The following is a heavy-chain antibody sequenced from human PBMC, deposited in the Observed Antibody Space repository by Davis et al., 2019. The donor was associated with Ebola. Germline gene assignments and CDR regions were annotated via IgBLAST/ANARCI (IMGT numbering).Heavy chain of an antibody. CDR3: ARDSSGWNWFDP. CDR2: MNAGHGTT. D-gene: IGHD6-19*01. V-gene: IGHV1-3*01. J-gene: IGHJ5*02. Sequence: ASVKVSCKASGYIFTSYAMHWVRQAPGQRLEWMGWMNAGHGTTNYSQNFQARVTITRHTSASTAYMKLSSLRSEDTAVYYCARDSSGWNWFDPWGQGTLVTVSS. CDR1: GYIFTSYA.